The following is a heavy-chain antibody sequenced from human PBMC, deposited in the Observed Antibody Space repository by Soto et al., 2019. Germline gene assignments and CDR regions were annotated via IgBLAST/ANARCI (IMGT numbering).Heavy chain of an antibody. Sequence: TLTLTCSISVVALSTKEKCVSWIRQPPGKALEWLALIDWDDDKYYSTSLKTRLAISKDTSKNQVVLTMTNMDPVDTATYYCARYPSGSKLGFDYWGQGTLVTVSS. CDR2: IDWDDDK. CDR1: VVALSTKEKC. J-gene: IGHJ4*02. D-gene: IGHD1-26*01. CDR3: ARYPSGSKLGFDY. V-gene: IGHV2-70*01.